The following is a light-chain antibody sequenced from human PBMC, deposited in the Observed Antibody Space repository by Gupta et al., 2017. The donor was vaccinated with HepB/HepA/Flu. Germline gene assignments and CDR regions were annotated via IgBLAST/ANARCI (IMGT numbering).Light chain of an antibody. Sequence: EIVLTQSPATLSLSPGERATLSCRASQSVSSYLAWYKQKPGQAPRLLIYDASNRATGITARFSGSGAGTDFTLTISSREPEDFAVYYCQQRSNGPPLLTFGGGTKVEIK. V-gene: IGKV3-11*01. CDR3: QQRSNGPPLLT. J-gene: IGKJ4*01. CDR2: DAS. CDR1: QSVSSY.